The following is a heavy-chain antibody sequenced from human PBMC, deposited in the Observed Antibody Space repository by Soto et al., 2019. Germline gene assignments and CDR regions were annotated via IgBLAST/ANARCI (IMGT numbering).Heavy chain of an antibody. CDR1: GFTVSSNY. Sequence: PGGSLRLSCAASGFTVSSNYMSWVRQAPGKGLEWVSVIYSGGSTYYADSVKGRFTISRHNSKNTLYLQMNSLRAEDTAVYYCARDSGHCSSTXCFFPSDYGMXVWGQGTTVXVSS. D-gene: IGHD2-2*01. CDR2: IYSGGST. CDR3: ARDSGHCSSTXCFFPSDYGMXV. J-gene: IGHJ6*02. V-gene: IGHV3-53*04.